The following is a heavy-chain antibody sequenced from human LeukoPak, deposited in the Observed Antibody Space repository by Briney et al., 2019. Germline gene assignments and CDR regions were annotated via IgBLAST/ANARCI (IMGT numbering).Heavy chain of an antibody. V-gene: IGHV4-39*07. CDR3: ARGLGRTAMVTRGGVRFDY. J-gene: IGHJ4*02. CDR1: GGSISSGGYY. Sequence: SETLSLTCSVSGGSISSGGYYWAWIRQPPGKGLEWIGTIYYSGSTYYNPSLQSRVTMSVDTSKNHFSLKLTSVTAADTAVYHCARGLGRTAMVTRGGVRFDYWGQGTLVTVSS. CDR2: IYYSGST. D-gene: IGHD5-18*01.